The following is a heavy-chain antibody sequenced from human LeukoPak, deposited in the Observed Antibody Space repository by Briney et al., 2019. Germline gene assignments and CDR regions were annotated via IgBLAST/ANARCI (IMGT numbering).Heavy chain of an antibody. V-gene: IGHV3-53*01. D-gene: IGHD6-13*01. J-gene: IGHJ4*02. CDR3: ARLPHLIAAAGFYFDY. CDR2: IYSGGST. CDR1: GFTVSSNY. Sequence: GGSLRLSCAASGFTVSSNYMSWVRQAPGKGLEWVSVIYSGGSTYYADSVKGRFTISRDNSKNTLYLQMNSLRAEDTAVYYCARLPHLIAAAGFYFDYWGQGTLVTVSS.